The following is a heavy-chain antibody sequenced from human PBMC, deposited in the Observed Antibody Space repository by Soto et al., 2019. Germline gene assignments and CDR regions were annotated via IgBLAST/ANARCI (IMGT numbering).Heavy chain of an antibody. CDR3: ARSFSP. J-gene: IGHJ5*02. CDR1: GGSFSGYY. CDR2: INHSGST. V-gene: IGHV4-34*10. Sequence: SETLSLTCAVYGGSFSGYYWSWIRQPPGKGLEWIGGINHSGSTTYNPPLKSRVTISVDMSKNHLFLTLSSVTAADTAVYYCARSFSPRGQGTLVTVSS.